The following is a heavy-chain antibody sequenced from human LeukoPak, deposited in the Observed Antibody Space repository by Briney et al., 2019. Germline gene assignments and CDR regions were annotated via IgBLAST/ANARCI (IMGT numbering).Heavy chain of an antibody. J-gene: IGHJ4*02. CDR1: GYTFTGYY. CDR3: ARLRLPNRDFDY. Sequence: ASVKVSCKASGYTFTGYYMHWVRQAPGQGREWMGWINPNSGGTNYAQKFQGRVTMTRDTSISTAYMELSRLRSDDTAVYYCARLRLPNRDFDYWGQGTLVTVSS. V-gene: IGHV1-2*02. CDR2: INPNSGGT. D-gene: IGHD1-14*01.